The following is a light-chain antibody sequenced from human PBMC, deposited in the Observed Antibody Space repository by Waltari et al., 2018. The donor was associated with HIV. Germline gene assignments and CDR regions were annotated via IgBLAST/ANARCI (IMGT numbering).Light chain of an antibody. Sequence: QSVLTQPPSASGTPGQRVTISCSGSSSNIGRRYIYWYQQLPGTAPKLLIFGGNHRPSLVPDRVSVSKSSTSASLAISWLRSEDEADYYGAAWDDSLSGRVFGGGTKLTVL. CDR1: SSNIGRRY. V-gene: IGLV1-47*02. CDR3: AAWDDSLSGRV. CDR2: GGN. J-gene: IGLJ3*02.